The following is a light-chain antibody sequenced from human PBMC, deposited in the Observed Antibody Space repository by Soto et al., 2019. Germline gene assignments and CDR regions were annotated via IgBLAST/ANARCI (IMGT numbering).Light chain of an antibody. CDR1: QTISSW. CDR3: QQYNSYSKT. V-gene: IGKV1-5*03. CDR2: KAS. Sequence: DIQMTQSPSTLSASVGDRVTITCRASQTISSWLAWYQQKPGKAPKLLIYKASTLKSGVPSRFSGSGSGTEFTLTISSLQPEDSATYYCQQYNSYSKTFGQGTKVDIK. J-gene: IGKJ1*01.